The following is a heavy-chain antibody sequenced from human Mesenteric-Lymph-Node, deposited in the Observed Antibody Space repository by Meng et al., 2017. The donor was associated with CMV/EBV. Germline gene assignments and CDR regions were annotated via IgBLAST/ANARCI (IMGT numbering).Heavy chain of an antibody. Sequence: SVKVSCKTIGGTFSSFAITWVRQAPGQGLEWMGGIIPIFGTANYAQKFQGRVTITTDESTSTAYMELSSLRSEDTAVYYCARGDCSSTSCYLLGAFDIWGQGTMVTVSS. CDR3: ARGDCSSTSCYLLGAFDI. V-gene: IGHV1-69*05. CDR2: IIPIFGTA. D-gene: IGHD2-2*01. J-gene: IGHJ3*02. CDR1: GGTFSSFA.